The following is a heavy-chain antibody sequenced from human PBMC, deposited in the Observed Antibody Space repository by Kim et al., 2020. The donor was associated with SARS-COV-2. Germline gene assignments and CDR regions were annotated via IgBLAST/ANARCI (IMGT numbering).Heavy chain of an antibody. CDR3: ARPNRYCSGGRCYSGGHFDS. CDR2: VYPGDSDT. Sequence: GESLKISCRGSGYSFTDYWIGWVRQMPGKGLEWMGIVYPGDSDTIFSQSFQGQVTISADKSINTVYLQWSSLKASDTATYYCARPNRYCSGGRCYSGGHFDSWGQGTLVTVSS. J-gene: IGHJ4*02. V-gene: IGHV5-51*01. CDR1: GYSFTDYW. D-gene: IGHD2-15*01.